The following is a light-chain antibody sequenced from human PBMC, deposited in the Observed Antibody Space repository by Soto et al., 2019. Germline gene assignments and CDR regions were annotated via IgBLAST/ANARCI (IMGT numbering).Light chain of an antibody. Sequence: EIVLTQSPGTLSLFPGDRATLSCRASQRVSNSYLAWFQLKPDQAPRLLIYDASSRAADVPDRVSGGGSGTDFALTITALEPEAFVLYFCQQYERPPFAFGQGTRLQI. CDR1: QRVSNSY. J-gene: IGKJ2*01. CDR2: DAS. CDR3: QQYERPPFA. V-gene: IGKV3-20*01.